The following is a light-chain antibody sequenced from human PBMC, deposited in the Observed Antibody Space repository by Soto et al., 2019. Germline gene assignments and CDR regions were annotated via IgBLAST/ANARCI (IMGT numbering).Light chain of an antibody. CDR1: SSDVGGYNY. J-gene: IGLJ2*01. CDR2: DVS. V-gene: IGLV2-14*01. CDR3: SSYTSSSTLVV. Sequence: SALTQPASVSGSPGQSITISCTGTSSDVGGYNYVSWYQQHPGKAPKLIIYDVSNRPSGVSNRFSGSKSGNTASLTISGLQAEDEADYHCSSYTSSSTLVVFGGGTKLTVL.